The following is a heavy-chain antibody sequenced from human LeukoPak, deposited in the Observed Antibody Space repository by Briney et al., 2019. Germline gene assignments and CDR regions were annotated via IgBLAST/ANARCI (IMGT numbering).Heavy chain of an antibody. J-gene: IGHJ5*02. CDR1: GHTFSSFY. CDR2: INPRGGST. V-gene: IGHV1-46*01. Sequence: ASVKVLCKVSGHTFSSFYMLWARQAPGQGLEWMGIINPRGGSTSYAQKFQGRVTMARDTSTSTDYMELSSLRSEDTAVYYCARDNSVGDIAWWFDPWGQGALVTVSS. D-gene: IGHD3-10*01. CDR3: ARDNSVGDIAWWFDP.